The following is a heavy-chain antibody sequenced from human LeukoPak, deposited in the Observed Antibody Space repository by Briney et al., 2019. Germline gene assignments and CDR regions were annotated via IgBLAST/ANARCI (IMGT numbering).Heavy chain of an antibody. CDR1: GFTFSSYS. V-gene: IGHV3-21*01. CDR2: ISSSSSYI. CDR3: ARGREDIVVVVAARDNWFDP. Sequence: GGSLRLSCAASGFTFSSYSMNWVRQAPGKGLEWVSSISSSSSYIYYADSVKGRFTTSRDNAKNSLYLQMNSLRAEDTAVYYCARGREDIVVVVAARDNWFDPWGQGTLVTVSS. J-gene: IGHJ5*02. D-gene: IGHD2-15*01.